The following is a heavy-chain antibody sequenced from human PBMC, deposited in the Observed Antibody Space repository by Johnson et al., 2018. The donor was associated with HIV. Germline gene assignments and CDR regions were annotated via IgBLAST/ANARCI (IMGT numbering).Heavy chain of an antibody. CDR3: ARDTVTGSPAFDI. V-gene: IGHV3-66*01. CDR1: GFTVSSNY. Sequence: VQLVESGGGLVQPGGSLRLSCAASGFTVSSNYMSWVRQAPGKGLEWVSVIYSGGSTYYADSVKGRFTISRDNSKNTLYLQMNSQRAEDTAVYYCARDTVTGSPAFDIWGQGTMVTVSS. D-gene: IGHD1-20*01. CDR2: IYSGGST. J-gene: IGHJ3*02.